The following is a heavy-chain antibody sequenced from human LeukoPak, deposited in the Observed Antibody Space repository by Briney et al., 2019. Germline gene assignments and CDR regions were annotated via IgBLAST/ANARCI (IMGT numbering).Heavy chain of an antibody. D-gene: IGHD2/OR15-2a*01. Sequence: ASVKVSCKASGYTFTGYYMHWVRQAPGQGLEWMGWVNPNGGGTNYAQKFQGWVTMTRDTSISTAYMELSRLRSDDTAVYYCARGSTRYNWFDPWGQGTLVTVSS. CDR3: ARGSTRYNWFDP. V-gene: IGHV1-2*04. J-gene: IGHJ5*02. CDR1: GYTFTGYY. CDR2: VNPNGGGT.